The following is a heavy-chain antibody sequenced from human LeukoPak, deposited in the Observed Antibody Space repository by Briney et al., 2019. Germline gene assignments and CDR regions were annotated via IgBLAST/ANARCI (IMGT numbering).Heavy chain of an antibody. D-gene: IGHD3-10*01. J-gene: IGHJ5*02. CDR1: GGSISSSNW. CDR3: ARDSATYYGSGSRFDP. Sequence: PSGTLSLTCAVSGGSISSSNWWSWVRQPPGKGLEWIGEIYHSGSTNYNPSLKSRVTISVDTSKNQFSLKLSSVTAADTAVYYCARDSATYYGSGSRFDPWGQGTLVTVSS. CDR2: IYHSGST. V-gene: IGHV4-4*02.